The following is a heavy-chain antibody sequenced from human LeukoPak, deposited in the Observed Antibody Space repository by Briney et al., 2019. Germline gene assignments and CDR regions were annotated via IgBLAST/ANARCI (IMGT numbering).Heavy chain of an antibody. CDR3: ARAFVDTAMGHYYYYGMDV. D-gene: IGHD5-18*01. CDR1: GGSITGYY. Sequence: SETLSLTCTVSGGSITGYYWNWIRQPPGKGLEWIGYIYYSGSTNYNPSLKSRVTISVDTSKNQFSLKLSSVTAADTAVYYCARAFVDTAMGHYYYYGMDVWGQGTTVTVSS. CDR2: IYYSGST. V-gene: IGHV4-59*01. J-gene: IGHJ6*02.